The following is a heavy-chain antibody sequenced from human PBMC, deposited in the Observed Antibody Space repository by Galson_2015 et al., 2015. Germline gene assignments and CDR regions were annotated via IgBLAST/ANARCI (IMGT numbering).Heavy chain of an antibody. Sequence: SLRLSCAASGFTFSSYAMSWVRQAPGKGLEWVSAISGSGGSTYYADSVKGRFTISRDSSKNTLYLQMNSLRAEDTAVYYCATARRGPYCGGDCYPEYFQHWGQGTLVTVSS. CDR1: GFTFSSYA. J-gene: IGHJ1*01. D-gene: IGHD2-21*02. V-gene: IGHV3-23*01. CDR3: ATARRGPYCGGDCYPEYFQH. CDR2: ISGSGGST.